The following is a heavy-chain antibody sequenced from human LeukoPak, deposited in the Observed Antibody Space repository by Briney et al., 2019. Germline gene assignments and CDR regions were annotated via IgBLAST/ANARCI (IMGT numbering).Heavy chain of an antibody. D-gene: IGHD2-15*01. V-gene: IGHV3-21*01. CDR2: ISSSSSYV. Sequence: PGGSLRLSCAASGFTFSSYSMNWVRQAPGKGLEWVSSISSSSSYVYYADSVKGRSTISRDNAKNSLYLQMNSLRAEDTAVYYCARATGLLDYWGQGTLVTVSS. CDR1: GFTFSSYS. CDR3: ARATGLLDY. J-gene: IGHJ4*02.